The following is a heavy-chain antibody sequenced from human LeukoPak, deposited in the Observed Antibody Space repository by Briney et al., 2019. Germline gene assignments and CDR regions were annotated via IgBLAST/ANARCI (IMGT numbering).Heavy chain of an antibody. CDR1: GGTFSSYA. V-gene: IGHV1-69*01. D-gene: IGHD2-2*01. CDR3: ARVETGYCSSTSCRRPHNKYYYYGMDV. Sequence: SVKVSCKASGGTFSSYAISWVRQAPGQGLEWMGGIIPIFGTANYAQKFQGRVTITADESTSTAYMELSSLRSEDTAVYYCARVETGYCSSTSCRRPHNKYYYYGMDVWGQGTTVAVSS. CDR2: IIPIFGTA. J-gene: IGHJ6*02.